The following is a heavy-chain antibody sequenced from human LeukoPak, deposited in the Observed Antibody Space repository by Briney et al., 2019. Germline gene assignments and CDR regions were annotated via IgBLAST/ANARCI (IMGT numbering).Heavy chain of an antibody. Sequence: ASVKVSCKASGYTFTGYYMHWVRQAPGQGLEWMGWINPNSGGTNYAQKFQGRVTMTRDTSISTAYMELSRLRSDDTAVYYCASDRVPNSGSYYDYYYYYGVDVWGQGTTVTVSS. V-gene: IGHV1-2*02. CDR3: ASDRVPNSGSYYDYYYYYGVDV. J-gene: IGHJ6*02. D-gene: IGHD1-26*01. CDR2: INPNSGGT. CDR1: GYTFTGYY.